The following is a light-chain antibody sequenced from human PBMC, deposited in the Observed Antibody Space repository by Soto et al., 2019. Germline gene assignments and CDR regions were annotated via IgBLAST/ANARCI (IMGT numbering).Light chain of an antibody. CDR1: QSVGSN. Sequence: EVVLTQSPATLSVSPGAGATLSCRASQSVGSNSAWYQQKPGQTPRVLIYGASTRAIGIPARFSGSGFGTDFTLTISRLEPEDFAVYYCQQYGSSSLTFGGGTKVDIK. CDR3: QQYGSSSLT. J-gene: IGKJ4*01. CDR2: GAS. V-gene: IGKV3-15*01.